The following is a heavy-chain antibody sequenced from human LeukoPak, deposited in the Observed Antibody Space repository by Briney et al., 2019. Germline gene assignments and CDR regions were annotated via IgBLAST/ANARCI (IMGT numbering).Heavy chain of an antibody. Sequence: SETLSLTCAVYGGSFSGYYWSWIRQPPGKGLEWIGEINHSGSTNYNPSLKSRVTKSVDTSKNQFSLKLSSVTAADTAVYYCARGTTYYYDSSGYYHFDYWGQGTLVTVSS. J-gene: IGHJ4*02. CDR1: GGSFSGYY. CDR3: ARGTTYYYDSSGYYHFDY. V-gene: IGHV4-34*01. CDR2: INHSGST. D-gene: IGHD3-22*01.